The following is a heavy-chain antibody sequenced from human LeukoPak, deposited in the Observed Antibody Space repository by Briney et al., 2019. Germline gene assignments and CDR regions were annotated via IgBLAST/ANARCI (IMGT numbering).Heavy chain of an antibody. V-gene: IGHV1-8*01. Sequence: GASVKVSCKASGYTFTSYDINWVRQATGQGLEWMGWMKPNSGNTGCAQKFQGRVTMTRNTSISTAYMELSSLRSEDTAVYYCARVIGYCSSTSCSYYFDYWGQGTLVTVSS. J-gene: IGHJ4*02. D-gene: IGHD2-2*01. CDR1: GYTFTSYD. CDR3: ARVIGYCSSTSCSYYFDY. CDR2: MKPNSGNT.